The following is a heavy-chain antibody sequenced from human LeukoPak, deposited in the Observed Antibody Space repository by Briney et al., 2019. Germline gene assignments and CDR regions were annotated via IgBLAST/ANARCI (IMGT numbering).Heavy chain of an antibody. J-gene: IGHJ4*02. CDR1: GGSISSGGYY. V-gene: IGHV4-61*08. D-gene: IGHD6-19*01. CDR2: IYHSGST. Sequence: PSETLSLTCTVSGGSISSGGYYWSWIRQPPGKGLEWIGYIYHSGSTNYNPSLKSRVTISVDTSKNQFSLKLSSVTAADTAVYYCARLYSSGWAKTYYFDYWGQGTLVTVSS. CDR3: ARLYSSGWAKTYYFDY.